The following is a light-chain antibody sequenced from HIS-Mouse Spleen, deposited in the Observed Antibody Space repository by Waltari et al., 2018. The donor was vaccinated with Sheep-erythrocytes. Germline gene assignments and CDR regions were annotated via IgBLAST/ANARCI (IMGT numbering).Light chain of an antibody. CDR1: SSDVGSYNR. Sequence: QSALTQPPSVSGSPGQSVIIYCTGTSSDVGSYNRVSWYQQPPGTAPKLMIYEVSNRPSGVPDRFSGSKSGNTASLTISGLQAEDEADYYCSLYTSSSTLVFGGGTKLTVL. CDR2: EVS. CDR3: SLYTSSSTLV. J-gene: IGLJ2*01. V-gene: IGLV2-18*01.